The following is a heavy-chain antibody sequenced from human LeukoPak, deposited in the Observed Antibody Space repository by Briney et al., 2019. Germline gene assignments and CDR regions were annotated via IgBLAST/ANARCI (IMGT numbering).Heavy chain of an antibody. V-gene: IGHV5-51*01. CDR3: ARPLIPYMAASGYFDY. Sequence: GESLKISCKGSGYSFTTYWIGWVRQMPGKGLEWLGIIYPGDSDTRYSPSFQGQVTISADKSISTAYLQWSSLKASDTAMYYCARPLIPYMAASGYFDYWGQGTLVTVSP. J-gene: IGHJ4*02. CDR1: GYSFTTYW. CDR2: IYPGDSDT. D-gene: IGHD6-13*01.